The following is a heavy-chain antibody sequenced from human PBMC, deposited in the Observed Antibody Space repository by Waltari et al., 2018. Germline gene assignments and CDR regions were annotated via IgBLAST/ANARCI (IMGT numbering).Heavy chain of an antibody. J-gene: IGHJ4*02. D-gene: IGHD6-19*01. CDR3: ARGQVAGDY. Sequence: EVQLVDSGGGLVKPGGSLRLSCAASGLTFSHYSMPWVRQAPGKGLEWVSSISSSSSYIYYTDSVRGRFTISRDNANNLLYLQMNSLRDEDTAVYYCARGQVAGDYWGQGTLVTVSP. CDR2: ISSSSSYI. CDR1: GLTFSHYS. V-gene: IGHV3-21*02.